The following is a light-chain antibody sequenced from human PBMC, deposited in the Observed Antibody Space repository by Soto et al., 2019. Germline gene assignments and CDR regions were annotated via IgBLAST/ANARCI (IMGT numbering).Light chain of an antibody. CDR3: QQYDNLLLT. V-gene: IGKV1-33*01. CDR1: QDISNY. Sequence: DIQMTQYPSSLSASVGDRVTITCEASQDISNYLNWYQQKKGKAPKLLIYDASNLETGVPSRLSGSGYGADFTFTISSMKTEDIETYYCQQYDNLLLTFGGGTKVDIK. J-gene: IGKJ4*01. CDR2: DAS.